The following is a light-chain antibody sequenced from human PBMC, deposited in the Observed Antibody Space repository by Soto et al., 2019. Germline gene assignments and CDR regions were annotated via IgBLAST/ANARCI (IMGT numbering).Light chain of an antibody. Sequence: DIPMTQSPSTLSAFVGDRVTITCRASQSVSNWLAWYQQKPGKAPRLLISKASTLESGVPSRFSGSGSGTEFTLSISSLQPEDFATYYCQQYRSASTFVQGTKLEIK. CDR1: QSVSNW. J-gene: IGKJ2*02. CDR3: QQYRSAST. CDR2: KAS. V-gene: IGKV1-5*03.